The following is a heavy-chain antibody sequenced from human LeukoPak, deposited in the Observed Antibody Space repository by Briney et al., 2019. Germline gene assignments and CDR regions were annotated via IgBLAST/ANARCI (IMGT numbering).Heavy chain of an antibody. V-gene: IGHV3-66*01. CDR1: GFTVSSNY. J-gene: IGHJ6*02. D-gene: IGHD1-26*01. Sequence: GGSLRLSCAASGFTVSSNYMSWVRQAPGKGLEWVSVIYSGGSTYYADSVKGRFTISRDSSKNTLYLQMNSLRAEDTAVYYCAREGSGSFYGMDVWGQGTTVTVSS. CDR2: IYSGGST. CDR3: AREGSGSFYGMDV.